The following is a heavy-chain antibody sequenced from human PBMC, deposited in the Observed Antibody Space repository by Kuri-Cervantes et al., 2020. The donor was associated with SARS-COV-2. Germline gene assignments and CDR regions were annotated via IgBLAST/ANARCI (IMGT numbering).Heavy chain of an antibody. J-gene: IGHJ3*02. D-gene: IGHD2-15*01. CDR2: IKQDGSEK. V-gene: IGHV3-7*01. Sequence: GGSLRLSCAASGFTFSSYWMSWVRQAPGKGLEWVANIKQDGSEKYYVDSVKSRFTISRDNAKNSLYLQMNSLRAEDTAVYYCATRGWYYAFDIWGQGTMVTVSS. CDR1: GFTFSSYW. CDR3: ATRGWYYAFDI.